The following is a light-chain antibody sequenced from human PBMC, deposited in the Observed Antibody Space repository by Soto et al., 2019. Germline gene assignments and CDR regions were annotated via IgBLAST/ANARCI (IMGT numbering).Light chain of an antibody. J-gene: IGLJ2*01. CDR1: SSDVGGYNY. CDR3: CSYAGSSTHVV. Sequence: QSALTQPASVSGSPGQSITISCTGSSSDVGGYNYVSWYQNHPGTAPKLMIYEGSKRPSGVSKRFSGSKSGNTASLTISGLQAEDEADYYCCSYAGSSTHVVFGGGTKLTVL. CDR2: EGS. V-gene: IGLV2-23*01.